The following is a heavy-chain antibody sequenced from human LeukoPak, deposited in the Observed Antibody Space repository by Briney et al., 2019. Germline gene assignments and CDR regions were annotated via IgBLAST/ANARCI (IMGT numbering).Heavy chain of an antibody. D-gene: IGHD3-3*01. CDR1: GFTFSSYA. Sequence: GGSLRLSCAASGFTFSSYAMHWVRQAPGKGLEWVAVISYDGSNKYYADSVKGRFTISRDNSKNPLYLQMNSLRAEDTAVYYCARWESLRFLECGSCYFDYWGQGTLVTVSS. CDR2: ISYDGSNK. J-gene: IGHJ4*02. CDR3: ARWESLRFLECGSCYFDY. V-gene: IGHV3-30-3*01.